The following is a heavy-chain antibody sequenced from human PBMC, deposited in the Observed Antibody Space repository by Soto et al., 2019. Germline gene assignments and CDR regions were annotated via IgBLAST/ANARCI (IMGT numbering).Heavy chain of an antibody. D-gene: IGHD3-3*01. J-gene: IGHJ4*02. CDR2: IIPIFGTA. V-gene: IGHV1-69*01. CDR3: ARGPDFWSGFDY. CDR1: GGTFSSYA. Sequence: QVQLVQSGAEVKKPGSSVKVSSKASGGTFSSYAISWVRQAHGQGLEWMGGIIPIFGTANYAQKFQGRVTITADESTSTAYMELSSLRSEHTAVYYCARGPDFWSGFDYWGQGTLVTVSS.